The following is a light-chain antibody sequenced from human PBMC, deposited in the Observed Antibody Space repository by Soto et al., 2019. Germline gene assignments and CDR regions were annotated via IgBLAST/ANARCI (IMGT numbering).Light chain of an antibody. J-gene: IGKJ4*01. CDR1: QSISTY. CDR3: QQSSTAPLT. CDR2: AAS. V-gene: IGKV1-39*01. Sequence: DIQMTQSPSSLSASVGDRVTITCRASQSISTYLNWYQQKPGKAPNLLIFAASTLQSGVPSRFSGSGSCTDFTLTIRSLQPEEFATYYCQQSSTAPLTFGGGTKVEIK.